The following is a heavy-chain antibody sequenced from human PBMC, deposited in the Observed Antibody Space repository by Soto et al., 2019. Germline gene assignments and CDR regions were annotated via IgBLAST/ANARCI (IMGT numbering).Heavy chain of an antibody. CDR1: GGSFSGYY. V-gene: IGHV4-34*01. J-gene: IGHJ2*01. Sequence: HLQQWGAGLLKPSETLSLTCAVYGGSFSGYYWSWIRQPPVKGLEWIGEINNGGSSNYNPSLKSRGSMSVGTSNNQFSLKLTSVTAADTAVYYCARGRGDGYNQNWYFDLWGRGTLVTVSS. CDR3: ARGRGDGYNQNWYFDL. D-gene: IGHD3-10*01. CDR2: INNGGSS.